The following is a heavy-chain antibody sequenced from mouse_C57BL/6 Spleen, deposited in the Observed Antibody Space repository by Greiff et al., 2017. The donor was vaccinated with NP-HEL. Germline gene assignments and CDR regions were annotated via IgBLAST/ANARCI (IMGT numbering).Heavy chain of an antibody. CDR3: ARSGGNYVSHAMDY. D-gene: IGHD2-1*01. V-gene: IGHV1-80*01. J-gene: IGHJ4*01. Sequence: QVQLKESGAELVKPGASVKISCKASGYAFSSYWMNWVKQRPGKGLEWIGQIYPGDGDTNYNGKFKGKATLTADKSSSTAYMQLSSLTSEDSAVYFCARSGGNYVSHAMDYWGQGTSVTVSS. CDR1: GYAFSSYW. CDR2: IYPGDGDT.